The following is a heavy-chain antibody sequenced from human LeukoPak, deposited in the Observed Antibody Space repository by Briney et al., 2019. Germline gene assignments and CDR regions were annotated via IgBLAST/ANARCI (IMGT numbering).Heavy chain of an antibody. D-gene: IGHD3-3*01. Sequence: PGGSLRLSCAASGFTFSSYAMHWVRQAPGKGLEWVAVISYDGSNKYYADSVKGRFTISRDNSKNTLYLQMNSLRAEDTAVYYSARPLRFLEWFPVLDYYYGMDVWGQGTTVTVSS. CDR1: GFTFSSYA. V-gene: IGHV3-30*04. J-gene: IGHJ6*02. CDR3: ARPLRFLEWFPVLDYYYGMDV. CDR2: ISYDGSNK.